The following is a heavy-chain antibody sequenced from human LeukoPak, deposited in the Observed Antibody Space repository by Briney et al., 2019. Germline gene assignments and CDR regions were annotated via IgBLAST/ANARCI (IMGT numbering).Heavy chain of an antibody. D-gene: IGHD3-22*01. V-gene: IGHV4-59*02. Sequence: SETLSLTCTVSGGSVISSYWTWVRQSPGGSLQYLGYIYNTVDVNYSPSLKSRVTISIDMSRNQVSLRLTSVTAADTAIYYCAKFRNYDTTGFNPSYYLDSWGQGALVTVAS. CDR2: IYNTVDV. CDR1: GGSVISSY. J-gene: IGHJ4*02. CDR3: AKFRNYDTTGFNPSYYLDS.